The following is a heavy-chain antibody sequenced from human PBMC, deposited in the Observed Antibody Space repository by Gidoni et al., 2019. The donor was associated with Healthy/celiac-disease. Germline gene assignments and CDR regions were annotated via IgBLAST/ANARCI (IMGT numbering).Heavy chain of an antibody. CDR3: AKGLRYLDLYYYYGMDV. CDR2: VSGRGTST. CDR1: EFTVSSHA. V-gene: IGHV3-23*01. Sequence: EVQLLESGGGLVQPGGSLRLSCVVSEFTVSSHAMSWVRQAPGKGLEWVSAVSGRGTSTYYADSVKGRFTISRDNSKNTLYLRMNSLRAEDTAVYFCAKGLRYLDLYYYYGMDVWGQGTTVTVSS. J-gene: IGHJ6*02. D-gene: IGHD3-9*01.